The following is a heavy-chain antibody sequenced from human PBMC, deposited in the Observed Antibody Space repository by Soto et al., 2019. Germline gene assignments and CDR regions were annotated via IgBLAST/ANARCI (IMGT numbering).Heavy chain of an antibody. CDR3: AGSLIDCSSTSCYPYYGMDV. D-gene: IGHD2-2*01. CDR1: GGSIYTGGYS. V-gene: IGHV4-30-2*05. CDR2: IHHSAST. Sequence: SETLSLTCAVSGGSIYTGGYSWSWIRQPPGKGLEWIGYIHHSASTYYNPSLKSRVTISVDTSKNQFSLKLSSVTAADTAVYYCAGSLIDCSSTSCYPYYGMDVWGQGTTVTVSS. J-gene: IGHJ6*02.